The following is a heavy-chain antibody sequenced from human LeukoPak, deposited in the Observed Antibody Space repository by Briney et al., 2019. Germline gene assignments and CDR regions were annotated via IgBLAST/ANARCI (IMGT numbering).Heavy chain of an antibody. Sequence: ASVTVSCKASGYTFTGYHMHWVRQAPGQGLEWMGWINPNSGGTNYAQKFQGRVTMTRDTSISTAYMELSRLRSDDTAVYYCARGVFGYSYAFDIWGQGTMVTVSS. V-gene: IGHV1-2*02. J-gene: IGHJ3*02. CDR1: GYTFTGYH. D-gene: IGHD5-18*01. CDR2: INPNSGGT. CDR3: ARGVFGYSYAFDI.